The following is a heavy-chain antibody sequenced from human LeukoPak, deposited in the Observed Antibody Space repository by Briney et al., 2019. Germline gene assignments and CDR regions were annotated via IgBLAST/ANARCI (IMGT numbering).Heavy chain of an antibody. CDR2: ISVYNGNT. D-gene: IGHD3-16*02. J-gene: IGHJ5*02. CDR1: GYTLRNYD. Sequence: ASVKVSCKASGYTLRNYDISWVRQAPGQGLEWMGWISVYNGNTNYAQKFQGRVTMTRDMSTSTVYMELSSLRSEDTAVYYCARDLSRGSGWFDPWGQGTLVTVSS. V-gene: IGHV1-18*01. CDR3: ARDLSRGSGWFDP.